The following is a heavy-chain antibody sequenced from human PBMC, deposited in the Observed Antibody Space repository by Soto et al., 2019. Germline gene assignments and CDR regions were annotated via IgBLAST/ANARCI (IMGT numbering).Heavy chain of an antibody. D-gene: IGHD2-2*01. Sequence: SGPTLVNPTQTLTLTCTFSGFSLSTSGMCXSWIRQPPGKALEWLARIDWDDDKYYSTSLKTRLTISKDTSKNQVVLTMTNMDPVDTATYYCARTLRDIVVVPAAHPSYYYYRMDVWGQGTTVTVSS. CDR3: ARTLRDIVVVPAAHPSYYYYRMDV. CDR1: GFSLSTSGMC. CDR2: IDWDDDK. V-gene: IGHV2-70*11. J-gene: IGHJ6*02.